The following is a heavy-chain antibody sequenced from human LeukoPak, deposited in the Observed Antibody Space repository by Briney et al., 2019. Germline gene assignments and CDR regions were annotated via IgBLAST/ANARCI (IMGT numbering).Heavy chain of an antibody. Sequence: SETLSLTCTVSGGSISSYYWSWIRQPPGKGLEWIGYIYYSGSTNYNPSLKSRVTISVDTSKNQFSLKLSSVTAADTAVYYCARESLWFGGLSYWFDPWGQGTLVTVSS. CDR3: ARESLWFGGLSYWFDP. V-gene: IGHV4-59*01. D-gene: IGHD3-10*01. J-gene: IGHJ5*02. CDR2: IYYSGST. CDR1: GGSISSYY.